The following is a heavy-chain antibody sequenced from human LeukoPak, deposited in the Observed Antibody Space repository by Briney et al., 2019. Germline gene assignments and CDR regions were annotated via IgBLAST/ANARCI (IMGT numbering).Heavy chain of an antibody. CDR1: GYTFTSYA. Sequence: ASVKVSCKASGYTFTSYAMHWVRQAPGQRLEWMGWINAGNGNTKYSQKFQGRVTITRDTSASTAYMELSSLRSEDTAVNYCARDGTYCSSTSCYDPRGMDVWGKGTTVTVSS. V-gene: IGHV1-3*01. D-gene: IGHD2-2*01. CDR2: INAGNGNT. J-gene: IGHJ6*04. CDR3: ARDGTYCSSTSCYDPRGMDV.